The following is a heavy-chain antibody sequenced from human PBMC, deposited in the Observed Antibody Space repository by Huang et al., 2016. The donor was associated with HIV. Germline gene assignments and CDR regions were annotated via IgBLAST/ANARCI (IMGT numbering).Heavy chain of an antibody. CDR3: AREKMMSWLDDHDAFDI. J-gene: IGHJ3*02. D-gene: IGHD1-1*01. CDR2: INHSGST. CDR1: GGSFSGYY. Sequence: QVQLQQWGAGLLKPSETLSLTCAVYGGSFSGYYWSWIRQSPGKGLAWIGEINHSGSTNYNPSLKSRLTRSVDTSKNQFSLKLSAVTAADTAVYYCAREKMMSWLDDHDAFDIWGQGTMVTVSS. V-gene: IGHV4-34*01.